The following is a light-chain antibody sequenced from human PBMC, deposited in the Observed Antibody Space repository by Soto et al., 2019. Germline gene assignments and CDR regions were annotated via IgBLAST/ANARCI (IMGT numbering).Light chain of an antibody. V-gene: IGLV2-14*01. Sequence: QSVLTQPASVSGSPGQSVPISCTGASSDVGAYEHVSWYQQHTGRAPKLILYDVNNRPSGVSNHFAGSKSGNTASPVISGLQANDEADYYCSSYSTTNILVFGSETKGTVL. CDR1: SSDVGAYEH. CDR3: SSYSTTNILV. J-gene: IGLJ1*01. CDR2: DVN.